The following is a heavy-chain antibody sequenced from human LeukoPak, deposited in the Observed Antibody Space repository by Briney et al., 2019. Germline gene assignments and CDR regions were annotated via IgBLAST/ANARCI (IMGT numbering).Heavy chain of an antibody. CDR1: GGSISSGGYY. Sequence: TSQTLSLTCTVSGGSISSGGYYWSWIRQHPGKGLEWIGYIYYSGSTYYNPSLKSRVTISVDTSKNQFSLKLSPVTAADTAVYYCARDSQGGYYDSSPWAFDIWGQGIMVTVSS. CDR2: IYYSGST. CDR3: ARDSQGGYYDSSPWAFDI. D-gene: IGHD3-22*01. V-gene: IGHV4-31*03. J-gene: IGHJ3*02.